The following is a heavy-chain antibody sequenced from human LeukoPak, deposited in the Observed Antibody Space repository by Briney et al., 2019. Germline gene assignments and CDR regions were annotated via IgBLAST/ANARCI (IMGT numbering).Heavy chain of an antibody. D-gene: IGHD2-2*01. Sequence: ASVKVSCKASGYTFTGYYMHWVRQAPGQGLEWMGWINPNSGGTNYAQKFQGRVTMTRDTSIGTAYMELSSLRSDDTAVYYCARDSYCSSTSCYYYYGMDVWGQGTTVTVSS. CDR1: GYTFTGYY. CDR2: INPNSGGT. CDR3: ARDSYCSSTSCYYYYGMDV. J-gene: IGHJ6*02. V-gene: IGHV1-2*02.